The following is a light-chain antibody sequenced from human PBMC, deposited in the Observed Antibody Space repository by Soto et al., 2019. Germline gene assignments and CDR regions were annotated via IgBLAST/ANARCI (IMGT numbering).Light chain of an antibody. CDR3: SSYAGSNNYV. J-gene: IGLJ1*01. CDR2: EVS. V-gene: IGLV2-8*01. CDR1: SSDVGGYNY. Sequence: QSVLTQPPSASGSPGQSVTISCTGTSSDVGGYNYVSWYQQHPGKAPKLMIYEVSTRPSGVPDRFSGSNSGNTASLTVSGLQAEDEADYYCSSYAGSNNYVFGTGTKLTVL.